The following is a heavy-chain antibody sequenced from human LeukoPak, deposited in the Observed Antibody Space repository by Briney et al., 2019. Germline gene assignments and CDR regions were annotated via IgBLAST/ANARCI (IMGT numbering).Heavy chain of an antibody. Sequence: PSETLSLTCAVSGGSISSSNWWSWVRQPPGKGLEWIGETYHSGSTNYNPSLKSRLTISVDTSKNQFSLKLNSVTAADTAVYYCATSGGLRWGIDHWGQGTLVTVSS. CDR2: TYHSGST. J-gene: IGHJ4*02. CDR1: GGSISSSNW. V-gene: IGHV4-4*02. CDR3: ATSGGLRWGIDH. D-gene: IGHD4-23*01.